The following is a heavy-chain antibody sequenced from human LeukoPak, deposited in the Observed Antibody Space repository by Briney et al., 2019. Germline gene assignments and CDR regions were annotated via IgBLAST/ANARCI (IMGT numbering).Heavy chain of an antibody. D-gene: IGHD3-22*01. J-gene: IGHJ1*01. CDR3: ASLYYYDNSGYYLGSRHFHH. V-gene: IGHV1-24*01. CDR1: GNSLIYLS. CDR2: LDPEGGGL. Sequence: ASVKVSCKVSGNSLIYLSMHWVRQAPGKGLEWLGGLDPEGGGLIYAQNFQGRVIMTEDTSTDTAYMELSSLRSEDTAVYYCASLYYYDNSGYYLGSRHFHHWGQGTLVTVSS.